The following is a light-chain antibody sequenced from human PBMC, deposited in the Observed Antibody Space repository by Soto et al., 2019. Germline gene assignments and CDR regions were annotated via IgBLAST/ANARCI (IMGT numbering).Light chain of an antibody. V-gene: IGKV3-20*01. CDR1: QSVRTS. J-gene: IGKJ4*01. CDR2: GAS. CDR3: QQYASSPPLT. Sequence: EIVLTQSPGTLSLSPGERATLSCRASQSVRTSLAWYQQKPGQAPRLLIYGASSRATAIPDRFSGSGSGTDFTLTLSRLEPEDFAVYYCQQYASSPPLTFGGGTKVEIK.